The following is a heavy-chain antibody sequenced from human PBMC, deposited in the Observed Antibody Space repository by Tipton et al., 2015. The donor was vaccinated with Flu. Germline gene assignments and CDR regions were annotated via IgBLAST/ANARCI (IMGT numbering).Heavy chain of an antibody. V-gene: IGHV4-38-2*01. Sequence: GLVKPSETLSLTCAVSGYSISSGYYWGWIRQPPGKGLEWIGSIYHSGSTYYNPSLKSRVTISVDTSKNQFSLKLSSVTAADTAVYYCATRRILTGYYLFDYWGQGTLVTVSS. CDR3: ATRRILTGYYLFDY. CDR1: GYSISSGYY. D-gene: IGHD3-9*01. J-gene: IGHJ4*02. CDR2: IYHSGST.